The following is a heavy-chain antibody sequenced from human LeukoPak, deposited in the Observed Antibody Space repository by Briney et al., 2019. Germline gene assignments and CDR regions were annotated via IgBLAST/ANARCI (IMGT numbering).Heavy chain of an antibody. V-gene: IGHV3-66*02. Sequence: GGSLRLSCAASGFTVSSNYMSWVRQAPGKGLEWVSVIYSGGSTYYADSVKGRFTISRGNSKNTLYLQMNSLRAEDTAVYYCARVLVFGAFDIWGQGTMVTVSS. CDR2: IYSGGST. CDR1: GFTVSSNY. D-gene: IGHD6-6*01. CDR3: ARVLVFGAFDI. J-gene: IGHJ3*02.